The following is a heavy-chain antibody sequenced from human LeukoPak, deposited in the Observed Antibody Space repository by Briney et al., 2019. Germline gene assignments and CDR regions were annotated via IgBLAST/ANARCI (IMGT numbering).Heavy chain of an antibody. V-gene: IGHV1-2*02. CDR2: INPNSGGT. CDR1: GYTFTGYY. CDR3: ATGLFIAAADHHDY. Sequence: ASVKVSCKASGYTFTGYYMHWVRQAPGQGLEWMGWINPNSGGTNYAQKFQGRVTMTRDTSISTAYMELSSLRSEDTAVYYCATGLFIAAADHHDYWGQGTLVTVSS. J-gene: IGHJ4*02. D-gene: IGHD6-13*01.